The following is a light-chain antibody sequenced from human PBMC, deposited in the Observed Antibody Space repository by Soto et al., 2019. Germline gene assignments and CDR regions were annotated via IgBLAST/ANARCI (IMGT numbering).Light chain of an antibody. V-gene: IGKV1-5*03. CDR2: KAS. Sequence: DVQTTQSPSTLPASVGDRVTITCRASQSISSWLAWYQQKPGKAPKLLIYKASSLESGVPSRFSGSGSGTEFTLTISSLQPDDFATYYCQQYNSYSWTFGQGTKVDIK. CDR1: QSISSW. J-gene: IGKJ1*01. CDR3: QQYNSYSWT.